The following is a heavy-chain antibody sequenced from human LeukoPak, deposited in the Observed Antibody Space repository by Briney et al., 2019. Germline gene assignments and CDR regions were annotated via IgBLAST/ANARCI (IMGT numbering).Heavy chain of an antibody. J-gene: IGHJ5*02. CDR3: ARAGGQLAFPFDP. Sequence: SVKVSCKASGGTFSSYAISWVRQAPGQGLEWMGGIIPIFGTANYAQKFQGRVTITTDESTSTAYMELSSPRSEDTAVYYCARAGGQLAFPFDPWGQGTLVTVSS. CDR1: GGTFSSYA. CDR2: IIPIFGTA. D-gene: IGHD6-6*01. V-gene: IGHV1-69*05.